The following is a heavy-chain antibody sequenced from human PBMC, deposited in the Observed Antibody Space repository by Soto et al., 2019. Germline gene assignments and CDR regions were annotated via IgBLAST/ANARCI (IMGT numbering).Heavy chain of an antibody. CDR3: AKDLPASPFGPLDYYYGMDV. CDR1: GLTFSRYW. V-gene: IGHV3-23*01. CDR2: ISGSGGST. D-gene: IGHD2-2*01. Sequence: GGSLRLSCEASGLTFSRYWMSWVRQAPGKGLEWVSAISGSGGSTYYADSVKGRFTISRDNSKNTLYLQMNSLRAEDTAVYYCAKDLPASPFGPLDYYYGMDVWGQGTTVTVSS. J-gene: IGHJ6*02.